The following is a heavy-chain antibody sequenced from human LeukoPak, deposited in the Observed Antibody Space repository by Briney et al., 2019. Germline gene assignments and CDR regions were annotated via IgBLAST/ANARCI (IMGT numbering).Heavy chain of an antibody. CDR3: ARAGDSKTYYFDY. CDR1: GGSISSGGYY. Sequence: SETLSLTCTVSGGSISSGGYYWSWIRQHPGKGLEWIGYIYYSGSTYYNPSLKSRVTISVDTSKNQFPLKLSSVTAADTAVYYCARAGDSKTYYFDYWGQGTLVTVSS. V-gene: IGHV4-31*03. J-gene: IGHJ4*02. CDR2: IYYSGST. D-gene: IGHD5-12*01.